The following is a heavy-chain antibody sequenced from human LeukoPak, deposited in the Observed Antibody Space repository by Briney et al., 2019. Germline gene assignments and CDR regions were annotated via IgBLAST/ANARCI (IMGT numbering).Heavy chain of an antibody. D-gene: IGHD2-8*01. CDR2: ISNSGSTV. V-gene: IGHV3-48*03. J-gene: IGHJ6*02. CDR1: GFTFSGYP. CDR3: ALGTINKDYYFGMDV. Sequence: PGKSLRLSCAASGFTFSGYPIHWVRQAPGKGLEWLSYISNSGSTVFYADSVKGRFTVSRDNAKRSLYLQIESLRDDDTAVYHCALGTINKDYYFGMDVWGQGTTVTVSS.